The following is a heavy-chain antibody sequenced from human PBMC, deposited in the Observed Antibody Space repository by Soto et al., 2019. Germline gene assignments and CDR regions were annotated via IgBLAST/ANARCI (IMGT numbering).Heavy chain of an antibody. Sequence: QVQLVESGGGVVQPGRSLRVSCAASGFTFSNYAMHWVRQAPGMGLEWVAVVSYDGSKQFYADSVEGRFTISRDSSKSTLYLHMDNLRDEDTAVYYCARDRVYYYDNSGYYNFDYWGQGTLVTVSS. CDR3: ARDRVYYYDNSGYYNFDY. CDR1: GFTFSNYA. V-gene: IGHV3-30-3*01. D-gene: IGHD3-22*01. CDR2: VSYDGSKQ. J-gene: IGHJ4*02.